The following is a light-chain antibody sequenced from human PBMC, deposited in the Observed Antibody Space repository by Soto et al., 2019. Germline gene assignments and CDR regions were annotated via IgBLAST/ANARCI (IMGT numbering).Light chain of an antibody. Sequence: DIHMTQSPSTLSASVGDRVPITCRASQSISSWLAWYQQKPGKAPKLLIYDASSLESGVPSRFSGSGSGTEFTLTISSLQPDDFATYYCQQYNSYSWTFGQGTKVDIK. V-gene: IGKV1-5*01. J-gene: IGKJ1*01. CDR1: QSISSW. CDR3: QQYNSYSWT. CDR2: DAS.